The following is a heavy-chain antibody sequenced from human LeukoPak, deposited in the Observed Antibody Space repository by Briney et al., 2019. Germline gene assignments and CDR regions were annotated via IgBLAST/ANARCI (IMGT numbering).Heavy chain of an antibody. V-gene: IGHV3-7*04. CDR1: GFTFSSYW. CDR2: IKQDGSEK. J-gene: IGHJ6*03. CDR3: ARGGYGGNPRYYYYYMDV. Sequence: GGSLRLSCAASGFTFSSYWMSWVRQAPGKGLEWVANIKQDGSEKYYVDSVKGRFTISRDNAKNSLYLQMNSLRAEDTAVYYCARGGYGGNPRYYYYYMDVWGKGTTVTVSS. D-gene: IGHD4-23*01.